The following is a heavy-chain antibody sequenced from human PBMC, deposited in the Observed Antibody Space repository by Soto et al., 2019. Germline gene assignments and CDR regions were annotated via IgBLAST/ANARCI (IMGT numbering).Heavy chain of an antibody. J-gene: IGHJ6*03. V-gene: IGHV4-59*08. Sequence: SETLSLTCTVSGGSIGSYYWSWIRQPPGKGLEWIGYIYYSVSTNYNPSLRSRVTISVDTSKNQFSLKLSSVTAADTAVYYCARRSAALERRYLVSYYMDVWGKGTTVTVSS. CDR1: GGSIGSYY. D-gene: IGHD1-1*01. CDR3: ARRSAALERRYLVSYYMDV. CDR2: IYYSVST.